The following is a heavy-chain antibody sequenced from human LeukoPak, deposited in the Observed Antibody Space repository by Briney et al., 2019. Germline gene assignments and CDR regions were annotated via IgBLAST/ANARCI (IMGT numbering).Heavy chain of an antibody. CDR2: IYYGGST. CDR1: GGSISSSSYY. D-gene: IGHD3-3*01. Sequence: SETLSLTCTVSGGSISSSSYYWGWIRQPPGKGLEWIGSIYYGGSTYYNPSLKSRVTISVDTSKNQFSLKLSSVTAADTAVYCCARHLGARSFGEGFDPWGQGTLVTVSS. J-gene: IGHJ5*02. CDR3: ARHLGARSFGEGFDP. V-gene: IGHV4-39*01.